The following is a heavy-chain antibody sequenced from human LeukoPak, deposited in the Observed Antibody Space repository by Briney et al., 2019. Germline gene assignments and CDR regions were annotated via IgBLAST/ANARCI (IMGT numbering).Heavy chain of an antibody. J-gene: IGHJ5*02. CDR3: ASTAAGPIWFDP. V-gene: IGHV4-61*02. Sequence: SETLSLTCTVSGASISSSGYYWSWIRQPAGKGLEWIGRIYPSGSTKYDPSLKSRVSISLDTSKNQFSLKLTSVTAADTAVYYCASTAAGPIWFDPWCQGTLVTVSS. CDR1: GASISSSGYY. CDR2: IYPSGST. D-gene: IGHD5-18*01.